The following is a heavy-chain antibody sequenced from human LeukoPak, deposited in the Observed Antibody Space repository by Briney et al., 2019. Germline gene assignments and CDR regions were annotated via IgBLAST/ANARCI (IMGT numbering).Heavy chain of an antibody. V-gene: IGHV4-34*01. CDR3: AGVYGSGSQDDY. Sequence: SETLSLTCAVYGGSFSGYYWSWIRQPPGKGLEWIGEINHSGSTNYNPSLKSRVTISVDTSKNQFSLKLSSVTAADTAVYYCAGVYGSGSQDDYWGQGTLVTVSS. CDR2: INHSGST. J-gene: IGHJ4*02. CDR1: GGSFSGYY. D-gene: IGHD3-10*01.